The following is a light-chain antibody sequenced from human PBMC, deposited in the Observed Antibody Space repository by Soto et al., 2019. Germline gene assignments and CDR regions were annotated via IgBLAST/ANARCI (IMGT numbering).Light chain of an antibody. CDR1: QSISSY. CDR2: AAS. CDR3: QQSYTTPRT. V-gene: IGKV1-39*01. J-gene: IGKJ5*01. Sequence: DIQMTQSPSSLSASVGDRVTITCRASQSISSYLNWYQQKPGQVPKLLIYAASSLQSGVPSRFSGCGSATDFTLTIISLQPEDVATDYCQQSYTTPRTFGQGTRLEIK.